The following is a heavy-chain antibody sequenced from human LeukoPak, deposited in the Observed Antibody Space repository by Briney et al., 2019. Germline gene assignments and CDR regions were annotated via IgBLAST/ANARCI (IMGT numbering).Heavy chain of an antibody. D-gene: IGHD6-13*01. J-gene: IGHJ4*02. CDR1: GGSISSYY. CDR3: ARDSSSSWLDS. Sequence: KPSETLSLTCTVSGGSISSYYWSRIRQPPGKRLEWLGYIYYSGTTNYNPSLKSRVTISVDTSKNRFSLKLSSVTAADTAVYYCARDSSSSWLDSWGQGTLVTVSS. CDR2: IYYSGTT. V-gene: IGHV4-59*01.